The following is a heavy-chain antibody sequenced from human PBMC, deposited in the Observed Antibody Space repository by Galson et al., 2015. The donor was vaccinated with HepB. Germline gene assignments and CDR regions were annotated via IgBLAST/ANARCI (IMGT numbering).Heavy chain of an antibody. J-gene: IGHJ6*02. V-gene: IGHV1-18*01. Sequence: SCKASGYTFTSYGISWVRQAPGQGLEWMGWISAYNGNTNYAQKLQGRVTMTTDTSTSTAYMELRSLRSDDTAVYYCARDLLGATTDYYYGMDVWGQGTTVTVSS. CDR1: GYTFTSYG. D-gene: IGHD1-26*01. CDR2: ISAYNGNT. CDR3: ARDLLGATTDYYYGMDV.